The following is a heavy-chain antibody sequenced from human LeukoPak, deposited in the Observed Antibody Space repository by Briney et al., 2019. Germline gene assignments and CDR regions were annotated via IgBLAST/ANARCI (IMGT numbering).Heavy chain of an antibody. CDR3: VRESGYSSGWYPY. V-gene: IGHV5-51*01. Sequence: GESLKISCKGSGYTFTSYWIAWVRQMPGKGLEWMGMIYPGDSDSRYSPSFQGQVTFSADKSISTAYLQWSSLKALDSAVYYCVRESGYSSGWYPYWGQGTLVTVSS. J-gene: IGHJ4*02. D-gene: IGHD6-19*01. CDR1: GYTFTSYW. CDR2: IYPGDSDS.